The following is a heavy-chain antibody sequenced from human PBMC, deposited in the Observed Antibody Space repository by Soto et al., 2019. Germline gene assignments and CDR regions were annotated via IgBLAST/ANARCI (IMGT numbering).Heavy chain of an antibody. CDR1: GYTFTRYG. D-gene: IGHD6-19*01. CDR2: ISAYNGNT. Sequence: GASVKVSCKASGYTFTRYGISWVRQDPGQGLEWMGWISAYNGNTNYAQKLQGRVTMTTDTSTSTAYMELRSLRSDDTAVYYCARAVAGNNWFDPWGQGTLVTVSS. CDR3: ARAVAGNNWFDP. J-gene: IGHJ5*02. V-gene: IGHV1-18*04.